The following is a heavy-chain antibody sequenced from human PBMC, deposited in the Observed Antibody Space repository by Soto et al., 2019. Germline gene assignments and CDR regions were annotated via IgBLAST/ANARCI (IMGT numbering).Heavy chain of an antibody. CDR1: GYSFAGYW. CDR3: ARQIYDSDTGPNFQYYFES. Sequence: GESLKISCKGSGYSFAGYWITWVRQKPGKGLEWMGRIDPSDSQTYYSPSFRGHVTISVTKSITTVFLQWSSLRASDTAMYYCARQIYDSDTGPNFQYYFESWGQGTPVTVSS. V-gene: IGHV5-10-1*01. CDR2: IDPSDSQT. J-gene: IGHJ4*02. D-gene: IGHD3-22*01.